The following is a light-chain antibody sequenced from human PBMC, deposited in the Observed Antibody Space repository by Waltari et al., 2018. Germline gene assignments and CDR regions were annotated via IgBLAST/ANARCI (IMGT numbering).Light chain of an antibody. CDR3: SSYTTSSAPGV. Sequence: QSALTQPASVSGSPGQSITISCPGTARAVGASDFVSWYQQHPGKAPHLIIYEVSNRPSGISNRFSASKSGNTASLTISGLQAEDEADYYCSSYTTSSAPGVFGTGTRVTVL. V-gene: IGLV2-14*01. J-gene: IGLJ1*01. CDR1: ARAVGASDF. CDR2: EVS.